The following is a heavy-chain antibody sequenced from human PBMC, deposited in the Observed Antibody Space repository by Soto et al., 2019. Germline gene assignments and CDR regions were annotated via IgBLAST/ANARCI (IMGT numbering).Heavy chain of an antibody. J-gene: IGHJ4*02. D-gene: IGHD4-17*01. CDR1: GFTFSRYG. V-gene: IGHV3-33*01. CDR2: IWYDGSNK. Sequence: QVQLVESGGGVVQPGRSVRLSCAASGFTFSRYGMHWARQAPGKGLEWVAVIWYDGSNKYYADSVKGRFTISRDNSKNTLYLQMNSLRAEDTAVYYCARVSYGGKVVLDYWGQGTLVTVSS. CDR3: ARVSYGGKVVLDY.